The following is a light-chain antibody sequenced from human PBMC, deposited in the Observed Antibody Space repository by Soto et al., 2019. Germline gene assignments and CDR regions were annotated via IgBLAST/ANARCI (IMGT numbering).Light chain of an antibody. CDR1: QGIGTN. CDR2: AAS. J-gene: IGKJ2*01. CDR3: RQYNNWPLYT. V-gene: IGKV3-15*01. Sequence: EIVVTQSPGTLSVSPGERATLSCRASQGIGTNLACYQQRPGQAPRLLIYAASSRATDIPARFTGRGSGREFTLTISSLQSEDFAVYYCRQYNNWPLYTFGQGTKLEI.